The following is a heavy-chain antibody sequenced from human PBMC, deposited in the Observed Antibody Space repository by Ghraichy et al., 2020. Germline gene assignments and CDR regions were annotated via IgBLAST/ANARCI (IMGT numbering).Heavy chain of an antibody. Sequence: LSLTCAASGFTFSSYAMSWVRQAPGKGLEWVSAISGSGGSTYYADSVKGRFTISRDNSKNTLYLQMNSLRAEDTAVYYCAKDKNYTPLGGWQYYFDYWGQGTLVTVSS. V-gene: IGHV3-23*01. CDR1: GFTFSSYA. CDR2: ISGSGGST. CDR3: AKDKNYTPLGGWQYYFDY. J-gene: IGHJ4*02. D-gene: IGHD3-16*01.